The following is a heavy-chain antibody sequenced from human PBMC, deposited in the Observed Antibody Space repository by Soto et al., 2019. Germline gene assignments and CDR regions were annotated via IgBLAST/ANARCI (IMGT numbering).Heavy chain of an antibody. D-gene: IGHD6-13*01. CDR2: ISAIIGTT. Sequence: GASVKGSFKGSGGTFSRDASGWVRQAPGQGLEWMGWISAIIGTTNYAQKLQGRVTMTTDTSTSTAYMELRSLRSDYTAVYYCARGGLGSWYFDYWGQGTLVTVSS. CDR1: GGTFSRDA. V-gene: IGHV1-18*01. CDR3: ARGGLGSWYFDY. J-gene: IGHJ4*02.